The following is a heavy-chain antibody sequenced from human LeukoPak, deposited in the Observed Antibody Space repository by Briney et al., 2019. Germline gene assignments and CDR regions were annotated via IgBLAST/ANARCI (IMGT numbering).Heavy chain of an antibody. V-gene: IGHV4-38-2*02. CDR2: THPSEQT. Sequence: PSDTLSLTCAVSGFSISMGYDWVWLRQPAGQGLDWIGSTHPSEQTFYNSSLNSRVTMSIDAPKNQFSLRLSLVTAADTAVYLCAREMERRITDWGQGTLVTVSS. J-gene: IGHJ4*02. CDR1: GFSISMGYD. CDR3: AREMERRITD. D-gene: IGHD1-1*01.